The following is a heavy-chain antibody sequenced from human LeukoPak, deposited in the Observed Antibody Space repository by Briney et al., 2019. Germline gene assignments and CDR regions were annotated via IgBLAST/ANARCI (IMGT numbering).Heavy chain of an antibody. CDR2: INPNSGGT. V-gene: IGHV1-2*04. CDR1: GYTFTGYY. CDR3: ARELPYSSSWSRAFDI. D-gene: IGHD6-13*01. Sequence: ASVKVSCKASGYTFTGYYMHWVRQAPGQGLEWMGWINPNSGGTNYAQKFQGWVTMTRDTSISTAYMELSRLRSDDTAVYYCARELPYSSSWSRAFDIWGQGTMVTVSS. J-gene: IGHJ3*02.